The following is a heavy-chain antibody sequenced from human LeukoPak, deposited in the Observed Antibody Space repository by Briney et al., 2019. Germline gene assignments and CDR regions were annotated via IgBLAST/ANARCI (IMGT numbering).Heavy chain of an antibody. D-gene: IGHD1/OR15-1a*01. CDR2: ISYDGSNK. CDR1: GFTFSSYG. CDR3: AKENTNAMDYFDY. V-gene: IGHV3-30*18. J-gene: IGHJ4*02. Sequence: PGRSLRLSCAASGFTFSSYGMHWVRQAPGKGLEWVAVISYDGSNKYYADSVKGRFTISRDNSKDTLYLQMNSLRAEDTALYYCAKENTNAMDYFDYWGQGTLVTVSS.